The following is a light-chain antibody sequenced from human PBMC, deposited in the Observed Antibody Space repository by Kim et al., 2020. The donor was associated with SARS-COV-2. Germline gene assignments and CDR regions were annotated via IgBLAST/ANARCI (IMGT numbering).Light chain of an antibody. J-gene: IGKJ3*01. Sequence: EIVLTQSPATLSLSPGERATLSCRASQGVSTFLAWYQQKPGQAPRLLIHDASNRANGIPARFSGSWSGTDFTLTISSLEPGDFAVYYCQQRISWPFTFGPGTKVDIK. V-gene: IGKV3-11*01. CDR3: QQRISWPFT. CDR1: QGVSTF. CDR2: DAS.